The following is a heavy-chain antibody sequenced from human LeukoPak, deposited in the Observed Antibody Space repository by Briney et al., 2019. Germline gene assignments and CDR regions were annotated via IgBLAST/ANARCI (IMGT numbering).Heavy chain of an antibody. Sequence: PSETLSLTCTVSGGSISSYYWSWIRQPPGKGLEWIGHIYGSGSTNYNPSLKSRATLSVDTSKNQFSLKLSSVTAADTAVYYCAREGGPYRPLDYSGQGTLVTVS. D-gene: IGHD3-16*01. J-gene: IGHJ4*02. CDR2: IYGSGST. CDR1: GGSISSYY. CDR3: AREGGPYRPLDY. V-gene: IGHV4-59*01.